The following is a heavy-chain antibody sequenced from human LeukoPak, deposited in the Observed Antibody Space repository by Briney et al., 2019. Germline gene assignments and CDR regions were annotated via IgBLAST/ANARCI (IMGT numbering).Heavy chain of an antibody. CDR3: FLMGSSPAYMARPY. V-gene: IGHV3-23*01. J-gene: IGHJ4*02. CDR2: ISGSGGST. CDR1: GFTFSSYA. D-gene: IGHD1-26*01. Sequence: GGSLRLSCAASGFTFSSYAMSWVRQAPGKGLEWVSAISGSGGSTYYADSVKGRFTISRDNSKNTLYLQMNSLRAEDTAVYYCFLMGSSPAYMARPYGGQETLVTVSS.